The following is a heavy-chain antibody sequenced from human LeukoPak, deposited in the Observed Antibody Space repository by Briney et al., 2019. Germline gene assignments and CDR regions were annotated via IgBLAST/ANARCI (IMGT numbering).Heavy chain of an antibody. V-gene: IGHV1-69*02. J-gene: IGHJ3*01. D-gene: IGHD2-8*01. Sequence: SSVTVSCKASGGISNSYTISWVRQAPGQGLEWMGRIIPIDGVENYAQKFQGRVTITADKLTNTAYMELSSLKSEDTGVYVCARVFDCANGVCFGDDAVDLWLRGTKVTVSS. CDR3: ARVFDCANGVCFGDDAVDL. CDR1: GGISNSYT. CDR2: IIPIDGVE.